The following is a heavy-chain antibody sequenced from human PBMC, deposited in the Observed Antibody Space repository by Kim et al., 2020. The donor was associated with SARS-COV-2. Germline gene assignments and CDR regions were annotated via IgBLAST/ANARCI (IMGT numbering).Heavy chain of an antibody. CDR2: IKQDGSEK. Sequence: GGSLRLSCAASGFTFSSYWMSWVRQAPGKGLEWVANIKQDGSEKYYVDSVKGRFTISRDNAKNSLYLQMNSLRAEDTAVYYCARGGRDTAMVSPFDYWGQGTLVTVSS. D-gene: IGHD5-18*01. CDR3: ARGGRDTAMVSPFDY. V-gene: IGHV3-7*01. CDR1: GFTFSSYW. J-gene: IGHJ4*02.